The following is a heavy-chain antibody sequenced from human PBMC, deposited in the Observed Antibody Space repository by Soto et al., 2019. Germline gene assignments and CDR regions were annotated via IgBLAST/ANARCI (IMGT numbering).Heavy chain of an antibody. D-gene: IGHD6-19*01. J-gene: IGHJ4*02. CDR3: ARQFDTSGWYDY. Sequence: GESLKIAGKGSGYSFTSYWIGWVLQMPGKGLEWMGIIYLDDSDTRYSPSFQGQVTISADKSISTAYLQWSSPKTSDTAMYYCARQFDTSGWYDYWGQGTLVTVSS. V-gene: IGHV5-51*01. CDR1: GYSFTSYW. CDR2: IYLDDSDT.